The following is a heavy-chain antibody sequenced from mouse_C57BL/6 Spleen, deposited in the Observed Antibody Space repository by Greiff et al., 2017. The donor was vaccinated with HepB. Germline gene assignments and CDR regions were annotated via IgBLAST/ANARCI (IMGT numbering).Heavy chain of an antibody. J-gene: IGHJ3*01. V-gene: IGHV5-4*01. Sequence: EVMLVESGGGLVKPGGSLKLSCAASGFTFSSYAMSWVRQTPEKRLEWVATISDGGSYTYYPDNVKGRFTISRDNAKNNLYLQMSHLKSEDTAMYCCARDPLTDWGQGTLVTVSA. CDR3: ARDPLTD. CDR2: ISDGGSYT. CDR1: GFTFSSYA. D-gene: IGHD1-1*01.